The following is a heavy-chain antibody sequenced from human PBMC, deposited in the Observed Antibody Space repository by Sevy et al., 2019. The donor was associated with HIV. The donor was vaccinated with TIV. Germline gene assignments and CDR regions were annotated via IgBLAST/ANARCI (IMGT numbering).Heavy chain of an antibody. CDR1: GYTFTDYY. D-gene: IGHD6-13*01. J-gene: IGHJ5*02. V-gene: IGHV1-2*02. CDR3: ARDRVLEEFVSRGAPAVITWFDP. Sequence: ASVKVSCKASGYTFTDYYMHWVRQAPGQGLEWMGWINPNSGGKKYAQMFQGRVIMTRDTSISTAYMELVRLRSDDTAVYYCARDRVLEEFVSRGAPAVITWFDPWGQGTLVTVSS. CDR2: INPNSGGK.